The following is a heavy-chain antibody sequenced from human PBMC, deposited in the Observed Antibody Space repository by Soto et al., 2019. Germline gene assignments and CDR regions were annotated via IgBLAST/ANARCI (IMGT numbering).Heavy chain of an antibody. J-gene: IGHJ4*02. CDR1: GFTFSSYS. CDR3: ARGRVRGVIIGYFDY. CDR2: ISSSSSTI. D-gene: IGHD3-10*01. V-gene: IGHV3-48*02. Sequence: GESLKISCAASGFTFSSYSMNWVRQAPGKGLEWVSYISSSSSTIYYADSVKGRFTISRDNAKNSLYLQMNSLRDEDTAVYYCARGRVRGVIIGYFDYWGQGTLVTVSS.